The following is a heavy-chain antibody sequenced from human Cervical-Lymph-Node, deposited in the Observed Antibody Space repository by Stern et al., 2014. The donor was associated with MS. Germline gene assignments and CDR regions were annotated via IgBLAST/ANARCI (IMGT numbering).Heavy chain of an antibody. CDR1: GYTFTTFG. D-gene: IGHD1-7*01. J-gene: IGHJ5*02. V-gene: IGHV1-18*01. CDR2: ISTYNGKT. CDR3: ARDLRVLGTTGWFDP. Sequence: QVQLVQSGPEVKNPGASVKVSCKASGYTFTTFGVHWVRQAPGQGLEWMGWISTYNGKTNYAQKFQGRVIMSTDTSTTTAYMELRSLRSDDTAIYYCARDLRVLGTTGWFDPWGQGTLVPVSS.